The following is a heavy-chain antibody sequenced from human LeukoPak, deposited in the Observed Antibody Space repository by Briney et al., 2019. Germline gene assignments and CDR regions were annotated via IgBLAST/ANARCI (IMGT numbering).Heavy chain of an antibody. D-gene: IGHD6-19*01. Sequence: GGSLRLSCAASGFTLSNYDMHWVRHATGKGLEWVSGIDIPGNTYYPDSVKGRFTTSRESAKNSLYLQMNSLRAGDTAVYYCARAVAGTHWFDPWGQGTLVIVSS. CDR1: GFTLSNYD. J-gene: IGHJ5*02. V-gene: IGHV3-13*01. CDR2: IDIPGNT. CDR3: ARAVAGTHWFDP.